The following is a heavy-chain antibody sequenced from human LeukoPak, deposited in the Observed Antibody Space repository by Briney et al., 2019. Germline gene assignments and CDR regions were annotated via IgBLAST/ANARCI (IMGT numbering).Heavy chain of an antibody. D-gene: IGHD3-22*01. Sequence: TPSETLSLTCTVSGGSISSSSYYWGWIRQPPGKGLEWIGSIYYSGSTYYNPSLKSRVTISVDTSKNQFSLQLNSVTPEDTAVYYCARNYDSGGYYYLDVFDIWGQGTRVTVSS. CDR3: ARNYDSGGYYYLDVFDI. J-gene: IGHJ3*02. CDR1: GGSISSSSYY. CDR2: IYYSGST. V-gene: IGHV4-39*07.